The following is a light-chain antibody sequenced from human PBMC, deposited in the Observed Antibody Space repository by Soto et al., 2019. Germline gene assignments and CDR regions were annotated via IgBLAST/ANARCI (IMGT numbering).Light chain of an antibody. CDR1: SRDVGAYKY. V-gene: IGLV2-8*01. CDR3: SSYAGNSFYV. Sequence: QSALTQPPSASGSPGQSVTISGTGTSRDVGAYKYVSWYQKHPGKAPKLIIYQVTKRPSGVPDRFSASKSGNTASLTVSGLQAEDEADYYCSSYAGNSFYVFGTGTKLTVL. J-gene: IGLJ1*01. CDR2: QVT.